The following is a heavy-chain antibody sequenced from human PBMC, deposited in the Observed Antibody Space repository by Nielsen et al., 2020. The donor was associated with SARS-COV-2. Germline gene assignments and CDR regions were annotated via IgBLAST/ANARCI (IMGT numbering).Heavy chain of an antibody. V-gene: IGHV1-46*01. J-gene: IGHJ4*02. CDR1: GYTFTSYG. CDR3: ARDSDGWSFDY. CDR2: INPSGGST. D-gene: IGHD5-24*01. Sequence: ASVKVSCKASGYTFTSYGISWVRQAPGQGLEWMGIINPSGGSTTYAQKFQGRVTMTRDTSTSTLYMELNSLKSEDTAVYYCARDSDGWSFDYWGQGTLVTVSS.